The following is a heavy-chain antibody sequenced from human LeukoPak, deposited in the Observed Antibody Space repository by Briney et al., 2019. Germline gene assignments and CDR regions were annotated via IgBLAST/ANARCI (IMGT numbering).Heavy chain of an antibody. CDR1: GFTFSSYA. CDR2: ISGSGGST. J-gene: IGHJ4*02. D-gene: IGHD3-22*01. CDR3: AKLPTYYYDGSGYYPFDY. V-gene: IGHV3-23*01. Sequence: GGSLRLSCAASGFTFSSYAMSWVRQAPGKGLEWVSAISGSGGSTYYADSVKGRFTISRDNSKNTLYLQMDSLRAEDTAVYYCAKLPTYYYDGSGYYPFDYWGQGTLVTVSS.